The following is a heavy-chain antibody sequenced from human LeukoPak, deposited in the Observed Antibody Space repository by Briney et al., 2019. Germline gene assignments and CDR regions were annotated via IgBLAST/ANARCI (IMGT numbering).Heavy chain of an antibody. V-gene: IGHV3-20*04. J-gene: IGHJ1*01. CDR2: INGNGGST. Sequence: GGSLGLSCAASGFTFDDYGLSWVRQAPGKGLEWVSSINGNGGSTAYADSVKGRFTISRDNAKNSLYLQMNSLRAEDTAVYYCAKEIYGDPTGGRFQHWGQGTLVTVSS. D-gene: IGHD4/OR15-4a*01. CDR3: AKEIYGDPTGGRFQH. CDR1: GFTFDDYG.